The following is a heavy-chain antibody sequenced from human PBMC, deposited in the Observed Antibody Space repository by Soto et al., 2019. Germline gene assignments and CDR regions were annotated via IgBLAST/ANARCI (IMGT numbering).Heavy chain of an antibody. V-gene: IGHV4-31*03. Sequence: PLSLTCTVSGGSISSGGYYWSWIRQHPGKGLEWIGYIYYSGSTYYNPSLKSRVTISVDTSRNQFSLKLSSVTAADTAVYYCARERVGSNWFDPWGQGTLVTVSS. J-gene: IGHJ5*02. D-gene: IGHD2-2*03. CDR2: IYYSGST. CDR1: GGSISSGGYY. CDR3: ARERVGSNWFDP.